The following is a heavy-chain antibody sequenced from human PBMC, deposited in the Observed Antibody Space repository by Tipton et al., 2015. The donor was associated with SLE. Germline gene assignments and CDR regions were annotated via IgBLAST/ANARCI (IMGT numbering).Heavy chain of an antibody. D-gene: IGHD1-26*01. J-gene: IGHJ3*02. CDR2: INSDGSST. Sequence: GSLRLSCAASGFTFSSYWMHWVRQAPGKGLVWVSRINSDGSSTSYADSVKGRFTISRDNAKNTLYLQMNSLRAEDTAVYYCARPFVDLSWEGAFDIWGQGTMVTVSS. CDR3: ARPFVDLSWEGAFDI. CDR1: GFTFSSYW. V-gene: IGHV3-74*01.